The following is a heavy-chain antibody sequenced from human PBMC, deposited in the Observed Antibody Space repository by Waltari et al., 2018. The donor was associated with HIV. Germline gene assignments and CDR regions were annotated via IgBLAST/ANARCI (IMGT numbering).Heavy chain of an antibody. D-gene: IGHD1-26*01. CDR3: AAARDELGATGGWQY. J-gene: IGHJ4*02. V-gene: IGHV4-61*02. CDR1: GDSIRSDTYY. Sequence: VQLQESGPGVVKPSQTLSLTCSVSGDSIRSDTYYWRWIRQPAGKGLEWIGRVYTSGSTNYNESLQSRATVSMDASKNLLSLKLFSVTAADTAVYYCAAARDELGATGGWQYWGQGTLVTVSS. CDR2: VYTSGST.